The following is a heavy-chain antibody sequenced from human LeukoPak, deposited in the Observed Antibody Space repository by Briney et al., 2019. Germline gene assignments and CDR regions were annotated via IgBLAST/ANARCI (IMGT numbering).Heavy chain of an antibody. CDR3: AKTTDYYASGTYYNAFVY. Sequence: GGSLRLSCAVSEFTFSNYVMSWVRQAPGKGLEWVSSISGSGGSTYYADSVKGRFTIFRDNSKSTLYVQMNSLRAEDTALYYCAKTTDYYASGTYYNAFVYWGQGTLVTVSS. CDR1: EFTFSNYV. V-gene: IGHV3-23*01. CDR2: ISGSGGST. J-gene: IGHJ4*02. D-gene: IGHD3-10*01.